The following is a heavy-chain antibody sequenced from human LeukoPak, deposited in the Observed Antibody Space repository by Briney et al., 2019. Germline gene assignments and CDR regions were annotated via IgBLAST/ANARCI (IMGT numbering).Heavy chain of an antibody. CDR2: NSSSGSTI. Sequence: RGSLRLSCAASGFTFSSYEMNWVRQAPGKGLEWVSYNSSSGSTIYYADSVKGRFTISRDNAKNSLYLQMNSLRAEDTAVYYCARETKYCSGGSCFFRFDYWGQGTLVTVSS. D-gene: IGHD2-15*01. J-gene: IGHJ4*02. CDR1: GFTFSSYE. V-gene: IGHV3-48*03. CDR3: ARETKYCSGGSCFFRFDY.